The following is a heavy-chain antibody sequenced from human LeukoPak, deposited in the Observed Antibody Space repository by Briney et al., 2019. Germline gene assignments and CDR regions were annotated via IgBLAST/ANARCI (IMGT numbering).Heavy chain of an antibody. CDR2: IGTYNGHT. V-gene: IGHV1-18*01. CDR3: ARLSNWNYQGFDS. CDR1: GYIFTNFD. Sequence: GASVKVSCKASGYIFTNFDINWVRQAPGQGLEWMGWIGTYNGHTNYAPRLQGRVTMTTDTSTSTAYMELTSLRSDDTAVYYCARLSNWNYQGFDSWGQGTLVTVSS. J-gene: IGHJ4*02. D-gene: IGHD1-7*01.